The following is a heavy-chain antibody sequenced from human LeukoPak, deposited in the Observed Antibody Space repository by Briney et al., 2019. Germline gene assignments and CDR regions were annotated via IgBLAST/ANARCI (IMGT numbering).Heavy chain of an antibody. CDR1: GFTVGLYW. V-gene: IGHV3-7*01. D-gene: IGHD6-13*01. Sequence: GGSLRLSCAASGFTVGLYWMSWVRQAPGKGLEWVANIKQDGSDRHYVDSVKGRFTISRDNAKNSLYLQMNSLRAEDTAVYYCARDSRTAPGTMDYWGQGTLVTVSS. J-gene: IGHJ4*02. CDR2: IKQDGSDR. CDR3: ARDSRTAPGTMDY.